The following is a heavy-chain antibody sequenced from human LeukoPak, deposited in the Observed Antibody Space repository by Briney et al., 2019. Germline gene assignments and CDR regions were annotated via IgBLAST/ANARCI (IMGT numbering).Heavy chain of an antibody. Sequence: SETLSLTCTVSGGSISNYYWSWIRQPPGKGLEWRGYIYHSGSTNYNPSLKSRVTISVDTSKNQFSLKLSSVTAADTAVYYCARADMVRRVGLFFDRNWFDPWGQGTLVTVSS. D-gene: IGHD3-10*01. V-gene: IGHV4-59*01. CDR1: GGSISNYY. J-gene: IGHJ5*02. CDR3: ARADMVRRVGLFFDRNWFDP. CDR2: IYHSGST.